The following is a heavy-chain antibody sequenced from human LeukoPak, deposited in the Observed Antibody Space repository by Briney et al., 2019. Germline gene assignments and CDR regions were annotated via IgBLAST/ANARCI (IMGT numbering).Heavy chain of an antibody. D-gene: IGHD2-15*01. J-gene: IGHJ5*02. CDR2: IYYSGST. CDR3: ARQYCSAGSCYWFDP. CDR1: GGSISSYY. V-gene: IGHV4-59*08. Sequence: SETLSLTCTVSGGSISSYYWSWIRQPPGKGLEWIGYIYYSGSTNYNPSLKRRVTISVDTSKNQFSLKLSSVTAADTAVYYCARQYCSAGSCYWFDPWGQGTQVTVSS.